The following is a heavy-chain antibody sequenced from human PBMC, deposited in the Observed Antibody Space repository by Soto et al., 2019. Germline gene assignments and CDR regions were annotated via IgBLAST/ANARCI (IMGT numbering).Heavy chain of an antibody. CDR1: GFTFSNNA. CDR2: ISGSGDTT. CDR3: AKDLVAATGY. J-gene: IGHJ4*02. D-gene: IGHD1-26*01. Sequence: EVQLLESGGGLAQPGGSLRLSCAASGFTFSNNAMSWVRQAPGKGLEWVSGISGSGDTTHYADPVKGRFTISRDNSKNTLYLQMNSLRAEDTALYYCAKDLVAATGYWGQGTLVTVSS. V-gene: IGHV3-23*01.